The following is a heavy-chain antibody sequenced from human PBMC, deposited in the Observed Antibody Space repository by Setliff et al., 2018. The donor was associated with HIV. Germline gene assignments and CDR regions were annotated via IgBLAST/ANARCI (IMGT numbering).Heavy chain of an antibody. Sequence: ASVKVSCKASGYTFTDYYMHWVRQAPGQGLEWMGWINPNSGGTNYAQKFQGRVTMTRDTSISTAYMDLSRLRSEDTAVYYCARVRYCSGGSCYGGEYWFDPWGQGTLVTVSS. CDR1: GYTFTDYY. CDR2: INPNSGGT. D-gene: IGHD2-15*01. J-gene: IGHJ5*02. V-gene: IGHV1-2*02. CDR3: ARVRYCSGGSCYGGEYWFDP.